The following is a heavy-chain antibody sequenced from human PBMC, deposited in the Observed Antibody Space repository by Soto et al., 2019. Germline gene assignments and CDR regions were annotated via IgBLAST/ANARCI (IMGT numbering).Heavy chain of an antibody. CDR3: ARYARIPDY. J-gene: IGHJ4*02. V-gene: IGHV4-59*01. Sequence: SETLSLTCTVSGASITSYYWSWIRQPPGQGLESLGYIYYTGDTNSNPSLKGRLTISIDTSKNQFSLKLSSVTAADTAIYYCARYARIPDYWGQGTLVTVSS. D-gene: IGHD2-2*01. CDR1: GASITSYY. CDR2: IYYTGDT.